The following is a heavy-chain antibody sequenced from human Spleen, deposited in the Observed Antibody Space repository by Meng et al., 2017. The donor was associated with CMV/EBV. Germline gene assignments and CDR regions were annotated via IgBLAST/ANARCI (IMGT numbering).Heavy chain of an antibody. J-gene: IGHJ4*02. D-gene: IGHD2-21*02. Sequence: QVKMVQSGPEVKKPGASVKTPCKASGYTFTSNGISWVRQAPGQGLEWMGWISGYNGNTKYAQKFQGRVTMTTDTSTSTAYMELRSLTSDDTAVYYCARAPIFTGGDCSHWGQGTLVTVSS. CDR1: GYTFTSNG. CDR3: ARAPIFTGGDCSH. V-gene: IGHV1-18*01. CDR2: ISGYNGNT.